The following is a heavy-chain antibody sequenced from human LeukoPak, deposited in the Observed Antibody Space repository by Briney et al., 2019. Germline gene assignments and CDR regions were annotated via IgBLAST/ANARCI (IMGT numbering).Heavy chain of an antibody. D-gene: IGHD3-10*01. J-gene: IGHJ4*02. CDR2: ISYDGSNK. CDR1: GFTFSSYA. CDR3: ARGGSGSYYNAYFDY. Sequence: GGSLRLSCAASGFTFSSYAMHWVRQAPGKGLEWVAVISYDGSNKYYADSVKGRFTISRDNSKNTLYLQMNSLRAEDTAVYYCARGGSGSYYNAYFDYWGQGTLVTVSS. V-gene: IGHV3-30*04.